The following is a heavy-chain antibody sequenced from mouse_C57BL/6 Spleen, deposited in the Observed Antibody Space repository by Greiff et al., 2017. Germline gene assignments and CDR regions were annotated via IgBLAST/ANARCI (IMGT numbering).Heavy chain of an antibody. D-gene: IGHD2-2*01. CDR1: GYTFTDYY. Sequence: VQLQQSGPELVKPGASVKISCKASGYTFTDYYMNWVKQSHGKSLEWIGDINPNNGGTSYNQKFKGKATLTVDKSSSTAYMELRSLTSEDSAVXYCARGYDEYFDYWGQGTTLTVAS. J-gene: IGHJ2*01. CDR3: ARGYDEYFDY. V-gene: IGHV1-26*01. CDR2: INPNNGGT.